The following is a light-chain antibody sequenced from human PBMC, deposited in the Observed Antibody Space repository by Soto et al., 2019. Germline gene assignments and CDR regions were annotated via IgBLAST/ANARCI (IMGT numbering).Light chain of an antibody. CDR3: QSYNSSPLT. V-gene: IGKV3-15*01. CDR2: DTS. CDR1: QGIGDT. J-gene: IGKJ4*01. Sequence: LMHSPATLTVSPGQGPTLSCRASQGIGDTLAWYQHKPGQTPRLLIYDTSSRATGVPTRFSGSRSGAEFTLTISSLQSEDFAVYYCQSYNSSPLTFGGGTKVDIK.